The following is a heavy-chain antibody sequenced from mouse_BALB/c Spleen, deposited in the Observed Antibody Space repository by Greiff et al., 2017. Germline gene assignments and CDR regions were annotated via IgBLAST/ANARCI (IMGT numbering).Heavy chain of an antibody. CDR2: IDPSDSYT. CDR3: TRGLLRPHYYAMYY. J-gene: IGHJ4*01. Sequence: QVQLQQPGAELVKPGASVKMSCKASGYTFTSYWMHWVKQRPGQGLEWIGVIDPSDSYTSYNQKFKGKATLTVDTSSSTAYMQLSSLTSEDSAVYYCTRGLLRPHYYAMYYWGQGTSVTVSS. D-gene: IGHD1-2*01. V-gene: IGHV1S127*01. CDR1: GYTFTSYW.